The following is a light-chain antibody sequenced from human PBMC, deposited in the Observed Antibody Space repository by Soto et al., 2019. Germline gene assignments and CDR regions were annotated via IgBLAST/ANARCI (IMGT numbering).Light chain of an antibody. V-gene: IGLV1-44*01. J-gene: IGLJ2*01. CDR3: TAWDDSLNGRV. CDR2: GNN. CDR1: GSNIGSHT. Sequence: QSVLTQPPSASGTPGQRVTISCSGSGSNIGSHTVNWYQQLPGTAPKLLIYGNNQRPSGVPDRFSGSKSGTSASLAISGLQSEDEADDYCTAWDDSLNGRVFGGGTKLTVL.